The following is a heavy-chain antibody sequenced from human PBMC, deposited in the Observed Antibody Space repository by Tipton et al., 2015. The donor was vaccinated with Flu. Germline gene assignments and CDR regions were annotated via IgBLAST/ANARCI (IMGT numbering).Heavy chain of an antibody. CDR3: ATTFPYYYDSSGYLNY. CDR2: ISAYNGNT. CDR1: GYTFTSYG. J-gene: IGHJ4*02. Sequence: QVQLVQSGAEVKKPGASVKVSCKASGYTFTSYGIGWVRQAPGQGLEWMGWISAYNGNTNYAQKLQGRVTMTTDTSTSTAYMELRSLRSDDTAVYYCATTFPYYYDSSGYLNYWGQGTLVTVSS. D-gene: IGHD3-22*01. V-gene: IGHV1-18*01.